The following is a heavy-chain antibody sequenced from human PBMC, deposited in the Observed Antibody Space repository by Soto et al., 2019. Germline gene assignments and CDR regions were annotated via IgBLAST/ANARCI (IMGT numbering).Heavy chain of an antibody. D-gene: IGHD3-22*01. J-gene: IGHJ4*02. V-gene: IGHV3-15*07. CDR2: IKSKTDGGTT. CDR3: TTDAIHYYDSSGTVGPIDY. Sequence: GGSLRLSCAASGFTFSNAWMNWVRQAPGKGLGWVGRIKSKTDGGTTDYAAPVKGRFTISRDDSKNTLYLQMNSLKTEDTAVYYCTTDAIHYYDSSGTVGPIDYWGQGTLVTVSS. CDR1: GFTFSNAW.